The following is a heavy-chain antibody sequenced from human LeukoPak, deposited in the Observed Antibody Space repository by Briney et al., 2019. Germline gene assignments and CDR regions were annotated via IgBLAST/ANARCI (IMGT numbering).Heavy chain of an antibody. V-gene: IGHV3-9*01. CDR2: ISWNSGSI. CDR3: AKGNYYYDSSAPFDY. D-gene: IGHD3-22*01. CDR1: GFTFDDYA. J-gene: IGHJ4*02. Sequence: PGGSLRLSCAASGFTFDDYAMHWVRQAPGKGLEWVSGISWNSGSIGYADSVKGRFTISRDNAKNSLYLQMNSLRAEDTALYYCAKGNYYYDSSAPFDYWGQGTLVTVSS.